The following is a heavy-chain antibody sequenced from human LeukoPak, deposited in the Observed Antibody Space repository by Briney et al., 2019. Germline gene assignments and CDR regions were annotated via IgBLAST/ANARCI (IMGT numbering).Heavy chain of an antibody. Sequence: ASVKVSCKASGYTFTSYDINWVRQATGQGLEWMGWMNPNSGNTGYAQKFQGRVTMTRNTSISTAYMELSSLSSQDTAVYYCARGRASSVDYWGQGTLVTVSS. V-gene: IGHV1-8*01. D-gene: IGHD6-25*01. CDR1: GYTFTSYD. J-gene: IGHJ4*02. CDR3: ARGRASSVDY. CDR2: MNPNSGNT.